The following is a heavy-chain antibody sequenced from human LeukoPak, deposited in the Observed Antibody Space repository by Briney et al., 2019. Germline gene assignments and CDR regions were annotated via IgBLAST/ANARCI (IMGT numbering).Heavy chain of an antibody. CDR2: INHSGST. V-gene: IGHV4-34*01. J-gene: IGHJ6*04. D-gene: IGHD3-10*02. CDR3: AELGITMIGGV. CDR1: GGSFSGYY. Sequence: SETLSLTCAVYGGSFSGYYWSWIRQPPGKGLEWIGEINHSGSTNYNPSLKSRVTISVDTSKNQFSLRLSSVTAEDTAVYYCAELGITMIGGVWGKGTTVTISS.